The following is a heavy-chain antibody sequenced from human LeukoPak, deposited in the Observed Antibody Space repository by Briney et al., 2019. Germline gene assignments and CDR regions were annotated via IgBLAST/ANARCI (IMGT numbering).Heavy chain of an antibody. CDR2: IYYSGST. Sequence: SEALSLTRTVSGGSMSSYYWSWIRQPPGKGLEWIGYIYYSGSTNYNPSLKSRVTIPVDTSKNQFSLKLSSVTAADTAVYYCARSEWVAGPFVYWGQGTLVTVSS. J-gene: IGHJ4*02. CDR1: GGSMSSYY. V-gene: IGHV4-59*01. D-gene: IGHD2-15*01. CDR3: ARSEWVAGPFVY.